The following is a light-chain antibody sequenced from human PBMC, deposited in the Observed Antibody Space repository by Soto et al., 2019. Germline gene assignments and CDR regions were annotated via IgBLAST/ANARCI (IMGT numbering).Light chain of an antibody. V-gene: IGKV1-39*01. CDR1: QSISSY. CDR3: QQSYSTPL. J-gene: IGKJ4*01. Sequence: DIQMTQSPSSLSASVGDTVTITCRASQSISSYLNWYQPSPAQAPKLLIHAASSLQSGVPSRFSGSGSGTDVTLTISSLQPEDVATYCCQQSYSTPLFGGGTKVEIK. CDR2: AAS.